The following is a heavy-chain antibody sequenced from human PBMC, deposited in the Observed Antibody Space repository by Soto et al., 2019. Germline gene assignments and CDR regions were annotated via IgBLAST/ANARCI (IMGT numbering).Heavy chain of an antibody. CDR3: ASPSYGSGNFY. CDR2: INAGNGNT. CDR1: GYIFNTYA. V-gene: IGHV1-3*01. D-gene: IGHD3-10*01. Sequence: QVQLVQSGAEVKKPGASVRVSCKASGYIFNTYALHWVRQAPGQRLEWMGWINAGNGNTKYSQNFQGRVTFIRDTSASTAYIELNSLRSEDTAVYYCASPSYGSGNFYWGQGTLVTVSS. J-gene: IGHJ4*02.